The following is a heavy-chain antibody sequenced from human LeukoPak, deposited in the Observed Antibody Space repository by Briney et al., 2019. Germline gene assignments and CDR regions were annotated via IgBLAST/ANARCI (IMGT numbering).Heavy chain of an antibody. Sequence: SETLSLTCTVSGGSISSSSYYWGWIRQPPGKGLEWIGSIYYSGSTYYNPSLKSRVTISVDTSKNQFSLKLSSVTAADTAVYYCARDPSDYYDSSGYFWTGQYYFDYWGQGTLVTVSS. J-gene: IGHJ4*02. D-gene: IGHD3-22*01. CDR1: GGSISSSSYY. V-gene: IGHV4-39*07. CDR3: ARDPSDYYDSSGYFWTGQYYFDY. CDR2: IYYSGST.